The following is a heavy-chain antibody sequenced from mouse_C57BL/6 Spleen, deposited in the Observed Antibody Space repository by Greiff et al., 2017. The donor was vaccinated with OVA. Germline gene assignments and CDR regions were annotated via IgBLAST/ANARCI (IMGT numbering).Heavy chain of an antibody. Sequence: QVQLQQSGPGLVQPSQSLSITCTVSGFSLTSYGVHWVRQSPGKGLEWLGVIWRGGSTDYNAAFMSRLSITKDNSKSQVFFKMNSLQAEDTAIYFCAGYYDYDGTMDYWGQGTSVTVSA. CDR3: AGYYDYDGTMDY. V-gene: IGHV2-5*01. D-gene: IGHD2-4*01. J-gene: IGHJ4*01. CDR2: IWRGGST. CDR1: GFSLTSYG.